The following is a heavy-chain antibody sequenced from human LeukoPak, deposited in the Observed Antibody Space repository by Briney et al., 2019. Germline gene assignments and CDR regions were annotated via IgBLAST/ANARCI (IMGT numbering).Heavy chain of an antibody. CDR3: ARVDDYHYGVDV. V-gene: IGHV3-21*01. Sequence: GSLKPSCAASGSTFSDYGMSWVRQAPGQGLEWVASIIGGPAETNCGDSVQGRFSISTDAATNSTYMELNSLRVEESALYCCARVDDYHYGVDVWGQGTTVTVSS. CDR1: GSTFSDYG. CDR2: IIGGPAET. J-gene: IGHJ6*01.